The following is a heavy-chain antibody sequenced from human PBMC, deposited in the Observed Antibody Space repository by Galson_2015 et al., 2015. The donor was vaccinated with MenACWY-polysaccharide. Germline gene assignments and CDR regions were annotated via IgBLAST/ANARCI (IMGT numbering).Heavy chain of an antibody. CDR2: INYSGST. J-gene: IGHJ2*01. CDR1: GGSISSYY. Sequence: SEPLSLTCTVSGGSISSYYWNWIRQPPGKGLEWVGYINYSGSTNHNPSLKSRVTTSVDTSKNQFSLNLTSVTDADTAVYYCARAIAVAGQRRDFDLWGRGTLVTVSS. V-gene: IGHV4-59*01. CDR3: ARAIAVAGQRRDFDL. D-gene: IGHD6-19*01.